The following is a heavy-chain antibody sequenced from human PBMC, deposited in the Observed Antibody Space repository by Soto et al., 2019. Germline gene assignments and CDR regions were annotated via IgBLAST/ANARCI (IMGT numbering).Heavy chain of an antibody. CDR1: GFNVKDNY. Sequence: GGSLRLSCAASGFNVKDNYMSWVRQAPGKGLEWVSVIYGGGSTYYADSVKGRFTISRDSSKNTLYLQMNSLRAEDTAVYYCARDRAIAYSGFDPWGQGTLVTV. CDR3: ARDRAIAYSGFDP. V-gene: IGHV3-66*01. CDR2: IYGGGST. D-gene: IGHD2-2*02. J-gene: IGHJ5*02.